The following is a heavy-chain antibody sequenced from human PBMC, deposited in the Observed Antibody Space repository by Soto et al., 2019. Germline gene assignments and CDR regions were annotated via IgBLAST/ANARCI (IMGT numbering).Heavy chain of an antibody. J-gene: IGHJ4*02. Sequence: ASVNASCKASGYTFTSYCISWVRQAPGQGLEWMGWISAHNGNTKYEQKLQGRVTMTTDTSTSTAYMELRSLRSDDTAVYYCARAYYYDSSGYYGYWGQGTLVTVSS. CDR2: ISAHNGNT. CDR3: ARAYYYDSSGYYGY. CDR1: GYTFTSYC. V-gene: IGHV1-18*01. D-gene: IGHD3-22*01.